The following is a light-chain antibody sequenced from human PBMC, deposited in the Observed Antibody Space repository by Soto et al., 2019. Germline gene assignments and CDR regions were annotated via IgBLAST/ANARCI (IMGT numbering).Light chain of an antibody. CDR3: SSYTSNRTSV. Sequence: QSALTQPASVSGSPGQSITISCTGTSSDVGGYNYVSWYQQHPGKAPKLMIYDVSNRPSGVSNRFSGSKSGNTASLTLSGLQGEDEAYYYCSSYTSNRTSVFGGGTKLTVL. V-gene: IGLV2-14*01. CDR1: SSDVGGYNY. J-gene: IGLJ2*01. CDR2: DVS.